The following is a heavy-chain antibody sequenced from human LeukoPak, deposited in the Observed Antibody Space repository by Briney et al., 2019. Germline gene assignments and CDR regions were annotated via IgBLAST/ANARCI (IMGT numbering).Heavy chain of an antibody. CDR2: IYYSGST. CDR3: ARGPFIAAAGTRGNWFDP. J-gene: IGHJ5*02. Sequence: TSETLSLTCTVSGGSISTSSYYWGWIRQPPGKGLEWIGSIYYSGSTYYNPSLKSRVTISVDTSKNQFSLKLSSVTAADTAVYYCARGPFIAAAGTRGNWFDPWGQGTLVTVSS. D-gene: IGHD6-13*01. V-gene: IGHV4-39*07. CDR1: GGSISTSSYY.